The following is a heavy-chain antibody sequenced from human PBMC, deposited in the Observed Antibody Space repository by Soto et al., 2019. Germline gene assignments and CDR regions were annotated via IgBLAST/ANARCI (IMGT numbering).Heavy chain of an antibody. J-gene: IGHJ4*02. Sequence: QVQLVQSGGDLVKPGGSLRLSCAASGFTFSDYYMTWIRQAPGKGLDWVSTISTTSTYINYADSVKGRFTITRDNTKNVLYLQMDSLTADDTATYYRARGQNFDYWGQGNLVTVSS. CDR3: ARGQNFDY. CDR1: GFTFSDYY. CDR2: ISTTSTYI. V-gene: IGHV3-11*05.